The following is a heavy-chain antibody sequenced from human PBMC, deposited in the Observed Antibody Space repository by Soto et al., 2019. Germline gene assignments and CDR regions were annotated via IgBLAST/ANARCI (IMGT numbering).Heavy chain of an antibody. CDR2: IWYDGTSK. CDR3: ARGEVIATGAEYFYH. V-gene: IGHV3-33*01. CDR1: GFTFSSYD. D-gene: IGHD1-1*01. J-gene: IGHJ1*01. Sequence: GGSLRLSCAASGFTFSSYDMHWVRQAPGKGLEWVAVIWYDGTSKYYADSVKGRFTISRDNSRNTLYLQMDSLRAEDTAVYYCARGEVIATGAEYFYHWGQGTLVTVSS.